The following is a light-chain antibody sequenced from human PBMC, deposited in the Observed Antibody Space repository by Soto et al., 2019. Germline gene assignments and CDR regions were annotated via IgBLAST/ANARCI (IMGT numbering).Light chain of an antibody. CDR2: GAS. V-gene: IGKV3-15*01. J-gene: IGKJ5*01. Sequence: EIVLTQSPATLTLSPGDRATLSCRASQSVASSVAWYQQKPGQAPRLILYGASTRATGFPARFSGSGSGTEFTLTISSLQSEDFAVYLCQQYHYWPITFGQGTRLE. CDR1: QSVASS. CDR3: QQYHYWPIT.